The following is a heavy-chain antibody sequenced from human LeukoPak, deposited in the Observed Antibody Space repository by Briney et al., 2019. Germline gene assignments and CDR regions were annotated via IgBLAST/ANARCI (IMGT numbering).Heavy chain of an antibody. CDR2: IYSGGST. CDR3: ARVGTGDVDY. V-gene: IGHV3-53*01. D-gene: IGHD7-27*01. CDR1: GFTVSSNY. Sequence: GGSLRLSCAAPGFTVSSNYMSWVRQAPGKGLEWVSAIYSGGSTNYADSVKGRFTISRDNSKNTVYLQMNSLRAEDTAMYYCARVGTGDVDYWGQGTLVTVSS. J-gene: IGHJ4*02.